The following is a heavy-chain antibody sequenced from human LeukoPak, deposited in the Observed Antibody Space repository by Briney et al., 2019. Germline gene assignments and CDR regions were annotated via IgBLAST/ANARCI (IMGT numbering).Heavy chain of an antibody. V-gene: IGHV1-8*01. CDR2: MNPNSGNT. CDR3: ARMYSSSPAFDY. D-gene: IGHD6-6*01. Sequence: GASVKVSCKASGYTFTSYDMHWVRQATGQGLEWMGWMNPNSGNTGYAQKFQGRVTMTKDMSTSTVYMELSSLRSEDTAVYYCARMYSSSPAFDYWGQGTLVTVSS. CDR1: GYTFTSYD. J-gene: IGHJ4*02.